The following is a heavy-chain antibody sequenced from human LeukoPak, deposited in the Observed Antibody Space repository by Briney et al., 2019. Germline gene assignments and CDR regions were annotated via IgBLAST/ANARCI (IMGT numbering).Heavy chain of an antibody. D-gene: IGHD3-3*01. CDR2: IYYSGST. CDR3: ARLLYDYWSGSYYYFDY. J-gene: IGHJ4*02. CDR1: GGSVSSSSSTYH. Sequence: SETLSLTCTVSGGSVSSSSSTYHWGWIRQPPGGGLEWIGSIYYSGSTHYNPSLKGRVTISVDMSKNQFSLKLSSVTAADTAVYYCARLLYDYWSGSYYYFDYWGQGTLVTVSS. V-gene: IGHV4-39*07.